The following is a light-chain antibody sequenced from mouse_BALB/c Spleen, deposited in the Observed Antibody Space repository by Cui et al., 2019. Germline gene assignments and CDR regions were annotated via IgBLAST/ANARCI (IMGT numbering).Light chain of an antibody. J-gene: IGKJ5*01. CDR1: QGISSN. CDR3: VQYAQFPLT. CDR2: HGT. Sequence: DILMTQSPSSMSVSLGDTVSITCHASQGISSNIGWLQQIPGKSFKGLIYHGTNLEDGVPSRFSGSGSGADYSLTISSLESEDFADYYCVQYAQFPLTFGAGTKLELK. V-gene: IGKV14-100*01.